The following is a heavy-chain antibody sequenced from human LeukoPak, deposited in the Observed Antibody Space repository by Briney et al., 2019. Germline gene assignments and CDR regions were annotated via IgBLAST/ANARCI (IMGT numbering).Heavy chain of an antibody. J-gene: IGHJ3*02. CDR1: GDSVSSNSAA. CDR2: TYYRSKWYN. CDR3: ARVRRVGGSSSEFDAFDI. D-gene: IGHD6-13*01. Sequence: SQTLSLTRAISGDSVSSNSAAWNWIRQSPSRGLEWLGRTYYRSKWYNDYAVSVKSRITINPDTSKNQFSLQLNSVTPEDTAVYYCARVRRVGGSSSEFDAFDIWGQGTMVTVSS. V-gene: IGHV6-1*01.